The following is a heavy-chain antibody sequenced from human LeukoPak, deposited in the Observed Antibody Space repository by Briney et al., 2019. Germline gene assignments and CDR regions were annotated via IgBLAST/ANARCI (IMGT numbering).Heavy chain of an antibody. J-gene: IGHJ3*02. CDR1: GYTFTGYY. Sequence: EASVKVSCKASGYTFTGYYMHWVRQAPGQGLEWMGWISTYNGNTNYAQKLQGRVTMTTDTSTSTAYMELRSLRSDDTAVYYCARHRRHRVYYDSSGYYHDGFDIWGQGTMVTVSS. D-gene: IGHD3-22*01. CDR2: ISTYNGNT. V-gene: IGHV1-18*04. CDR3: ARHRRHRVYYDSSGYYHDGFDI.